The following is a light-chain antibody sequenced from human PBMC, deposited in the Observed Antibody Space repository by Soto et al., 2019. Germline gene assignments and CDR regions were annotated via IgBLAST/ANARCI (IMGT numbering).Light chain of an antibody. J-gene: IGKJ2*01. Sequence: DILMTQSPASLSASVGDRVAITCRARQNINKFLNWYQQKPGEAPKLLIYTTSTSQSGVPSRFIGGGSWTEFTLTISSLQPGYFATYYCQQSYISPYTFGQGTKLDIK. V-gene: IGKV1-39*01. CDR3: QQSYISPYT. CDR2: TTS. CDR1: QNINKF.